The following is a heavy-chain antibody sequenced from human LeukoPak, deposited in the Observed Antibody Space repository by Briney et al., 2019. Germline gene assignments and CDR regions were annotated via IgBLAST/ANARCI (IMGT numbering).Heavy chain of an antibody. CDR2: IYPGDSDT. Sequence: GESLKISCKGSGYSFTSYWIGWVRQMPGKGLEWMGIIYPGDSDTRHSPSFQGQVTISADKSISTAYLQWSSLKASDTAMYYCAIIGVGELVGGAFDYWGQGTLVTVSS. J-gene: IGHJ4*02. CDR3: AIIGVGELVGGAFDY. CDR1: GYSFTSYW. V-gene: IGHV5-51*01. D-gene: IGHD2-15*01.